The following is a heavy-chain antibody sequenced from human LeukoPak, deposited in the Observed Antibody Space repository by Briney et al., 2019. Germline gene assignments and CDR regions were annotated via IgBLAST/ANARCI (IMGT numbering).Heavy chain of an antibody. CDR3: ARSSPHYYFDY. V-gene: IGHV4-59*06. D-gene: IGHD2-15*01. J-gene: IGHJ4*02. CDR1: GGSISSYY. Sequence: SETLSLTCTVSGGSISSYYWSWIRQHPGKGLEWIGYIYYSGSTYYNPSLKSRVTISVDTSKNQFSLKLSSVTAADTAVYYCARSSPHYYFDYWGQGTLVTVSS. CDR2: IYYSGST.